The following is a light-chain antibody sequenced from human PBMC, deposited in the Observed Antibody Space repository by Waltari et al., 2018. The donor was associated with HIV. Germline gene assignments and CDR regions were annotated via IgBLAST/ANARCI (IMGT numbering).Light chain of an antibody. V-gene: IGLV2-14*01. CDR3: SSYTSSSNVV. J-gene: IGLJ2*01. CDR1: SSDVGGYNY. Sequence: QSALTQPASVSGSPGQSITISCTGPSSDVGGYNYLSWYQQHPGKAPKLMIYDVSNRPSGVSNRFSGSKSGNTASLTISGLQAEDEADYYCSSYTSSSNVVFGGGTKLTVL. CDR2: DVS.